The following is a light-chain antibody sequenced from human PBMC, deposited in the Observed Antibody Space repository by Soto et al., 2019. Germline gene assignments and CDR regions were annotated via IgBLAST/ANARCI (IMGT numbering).Light chain of an antibody. Sequence: QPVLTQPPSVSGAPGQRVTISCTGSSSNIGAGYDVHWYQQLPGTPPKLLIYGNSNRPSGVPDRFSGSKSGTSASLAITGLQAEDEADYYCQSYDSSLSGSGVVFGGGTKLTVL. CDR2: GNS. CDR3: QSYDSSLSGSGVV. J-gene: IGLJ2*01. V-gene: IGLV1-40*01. CDR1: SSNIGAGYD.